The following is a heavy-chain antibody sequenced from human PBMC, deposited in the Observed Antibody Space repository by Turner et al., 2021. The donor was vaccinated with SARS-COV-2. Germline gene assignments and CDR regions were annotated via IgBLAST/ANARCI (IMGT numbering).Heavy chain of an antibody. Sequence: QVQLQESGPGLVKPAETLSLTCTVSGRSISSYYWSWIRQPPGKGLEWIGYIYYSGSTNYNPSLKCRVSISVDTSKNQFSLKLTSVTAADTAVYDCARGRGGGGSSNNWFDPWGQGTLVIVSS. V-gene: IGHV4-59*01. CDR2: IYYSGST. J-gene: IGHJ5*02. D-gene: IGHD2-15*01. CDR1: GRSISSYY. CDR3: ARGRGGGGSSNNWFDP.